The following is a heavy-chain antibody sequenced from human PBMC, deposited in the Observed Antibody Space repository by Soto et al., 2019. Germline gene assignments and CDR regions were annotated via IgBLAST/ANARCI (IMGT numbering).Heavy chain of an antibody. D-gene: IGHD3-10*01. Sequence: EVQLVESGGGLVKPGGSLRLSCAASGFTFSNAWMSWVRQAPGKGLEWVGRIKRKIDGGTTDDAATVKGRVTISRDDSKNTLDLQMTSLKTEDRAVYYCTTDYPPRITLVRGSGWGPGTLVTVSS. CDR1: GFTFSNAW. CDR3: TTDYPPRITLVRGSG. V-gene: IGHV3-15*01. CDR2: IKRKIDGGTT. J-gene: IGHJ4*02.